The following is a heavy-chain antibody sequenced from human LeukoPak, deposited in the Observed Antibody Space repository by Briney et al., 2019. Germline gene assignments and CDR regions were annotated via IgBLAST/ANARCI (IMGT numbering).Heavy chain of an antibody. D-gene: IGHD2-15*01. J-gene: IGHJ4*02. CDR1: GYTFTSYG. CDR2: ISAYNGNT. CDR3: ARARYCSGGSCYVDY. V-gene: IGHV1-18*01. Sequence: ASVKVSCKASGYTFTSYGISWVRQAPGQGLEWMGWISAYNGNTNHAQKLQGRVTMTTDTSTSTAYMELRSLRSDDTAVYYCARARYCSGGSCYVDYWGQGTLVTVSS.